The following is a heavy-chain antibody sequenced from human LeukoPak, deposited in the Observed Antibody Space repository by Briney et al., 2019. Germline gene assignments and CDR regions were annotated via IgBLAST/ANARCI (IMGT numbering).Heavy chain of an antibody. D-gene: IGHD1-26*01. Sequence: GRSLRLSCAASGFTFDDYAMHWVRQAPGKGLEWVSGISWNSGSIGYADSVKGRFTISRDNAKNSLYLQMNSLRAEDTALYYCAKAVVGALYGMDVWGQGTTVTVSS. J-gene: IGHJ6*02. CDR3: AKAVVGALYGMDV. CDR2: ISWNSGSI. CDR1: GFTFDDYA. V-gene: IGHV3-9*01.